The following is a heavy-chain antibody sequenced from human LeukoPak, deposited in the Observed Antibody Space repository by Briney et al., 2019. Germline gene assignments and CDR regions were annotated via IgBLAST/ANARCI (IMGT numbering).Heavy chain of an antibody. D-gene: IGHD2-2*01. V-gene: IGHV4-4*07. J-gene: IGHJ6*03. Sequence: SETLSLTCTASGGSISSYYWSWIRQPAGKGLEWIGRIYTSGSTNYNPSLKSRVTMSVDTSKNQFSLKLNSVTAADTAVYYCARGPRYCSSTSCPEGYYYYMDVWGKGTTVTVSS. CDR1: GGSISSYY. CDR3: ARGPRYCSSTSCPEGYYYYMDV. CDR2: IYTSGST.